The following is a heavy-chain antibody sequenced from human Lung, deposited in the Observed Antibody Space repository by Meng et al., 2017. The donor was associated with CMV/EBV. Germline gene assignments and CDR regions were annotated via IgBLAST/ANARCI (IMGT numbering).Heavy chain of an antibody. CDR2: INPNSGGT. CDR3: ARFVGTAMATGWFDP. V-gene: IGHV1-2*02. D-gene: IGHD5-18*01. J-gene: IGHJ5*02. CDR1: GYTFTGYY. Sequence: SGYTFTGYYMHWVRQAPGQGLEWMGWINPNSGGTNYAQKFQGRVTMTRDTSISTAYMELSRLRSDDAAVYYCARFVGTAMATGWFDPWGQGTLVTVSS.